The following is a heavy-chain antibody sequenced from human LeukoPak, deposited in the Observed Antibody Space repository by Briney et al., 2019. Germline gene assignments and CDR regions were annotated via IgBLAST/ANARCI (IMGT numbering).Heavy chain of an antibody. J-gene: IGHJ3*02. V-gene: IGHV1-8*01. D-gene: IGHD4-17*01. CDR1: GYTFTSYD. Sequence: ASVKVSCKASGYTFTSYDINWVRQATGQGLEWMGWMNPNSGNTGYAQKFQGRVTMTRDTSISTAYMELSRLRSDDTAVYYCARDRPGADAFDIWGQGTMVTVSS. CDR2: MNPNSGNT. CDR3: ARDRPGADAFDI.